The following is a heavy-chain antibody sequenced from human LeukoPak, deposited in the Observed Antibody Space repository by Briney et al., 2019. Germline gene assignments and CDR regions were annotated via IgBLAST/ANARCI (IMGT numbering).Heavy chain of an antibody. CDR1: GYSISSGYY. CDR3: AKPQSSLSHFYDS. Sequence: SETLSLTCAVSGYSISSGYYWGWIRQPPGKGLEWIGSIYHSGTTYYNPSLTSRGTISVDTSKNHFSLKVNSVTAADTAVYYCAKPQSSLSHFYDSWGQGTLVTVSS. V-gene: IGHV4-38-2*01. CDR2: IYHSGTT. D-gene: IGHD6-6*01. J-gene: IGHJ4*02.